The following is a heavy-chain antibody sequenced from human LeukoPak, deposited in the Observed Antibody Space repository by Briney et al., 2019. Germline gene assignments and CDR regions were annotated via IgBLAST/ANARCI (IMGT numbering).Heavy chain of an antibody. J-gene: IGHJ6*02. D-gene: IGHD5-12*01. CDR3: AKTHYDLLDV. CDR1: GGSISNYY. CDR2: MNNGPGAT. V-gene: IGHV3-23*01. Sequence: ETLSLTCTVSGGSISNYYWSWVRQPPGKGLEWVSAMNNGPGATFYRDSVRGRFTISRDDSKSTLYLQMNSLGAEDTGTYYCAKTHYDLLDVWGQGTTVTVSS.